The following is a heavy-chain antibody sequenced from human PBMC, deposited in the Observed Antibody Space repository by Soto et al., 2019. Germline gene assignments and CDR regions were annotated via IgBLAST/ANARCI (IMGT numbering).Heavy chain of an antibody. V-gene: IGHV1-46*01. J-gene: IGHJ3*02. D-gene: IGHD3-22*01. CDR3: ARAFEDSSGYSYGAFDI. CDR1: GYTFTSYY. Sequence: ASVKVSCKASGYTFTSYYMHWVRQAPGQGLEWMGIINPSGGSTSYAQKFQGRVTMTRDTSTSTVYMELSSLRSEDTAVYYCARAFEDSSGYSYGAFDIWGQGTMVTVSS. CDR2: INPSGGST.